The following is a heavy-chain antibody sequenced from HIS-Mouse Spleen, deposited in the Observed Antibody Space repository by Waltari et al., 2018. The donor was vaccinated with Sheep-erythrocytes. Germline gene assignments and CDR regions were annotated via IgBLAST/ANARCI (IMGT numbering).Heavy chain of an antibody. V-gene: IGHV4-59*08. D-gene: IGHD2-8*01. CDR2: IYYSGST. Sequence: QVQLQESGPGLVKPSETLSLTCTVSGGSISSSYWSWIRQPPGKGLEWIGYIYYSGSTNYNPSLKSRVTISVDTSKNQFSLKLSSVTAADTAVYYCARHVRSRVSAFDIWGQGTMVTVSS. J-gene: IGHJ3*02. CDR3: ARHVRSRVSAFDI. CDR1: GGSISSSY.